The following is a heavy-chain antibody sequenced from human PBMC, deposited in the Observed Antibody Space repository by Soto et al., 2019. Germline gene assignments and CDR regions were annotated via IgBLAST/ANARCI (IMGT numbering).Heavy chain of an antibody. CDR2: ISYDGSNK. CDR1: GFTFSSYG. CDR3: AEDTPRSSGYYDY. D-gene: IGHD3-22*01. J-gene: IGHJ4*02. V-gene: IGHV3-30*18. Sequence: QVQLVESGGGVVQPGRSLRLSCAASGFTFSSYGMHWVRQAPGKGLEWVAVISYDGSNKYYADSVKGRFTISRDNSKNTLYLQMNSLRAEDTAVYYCAEDTPRSSGYYDYWGQGTLVTVSS.